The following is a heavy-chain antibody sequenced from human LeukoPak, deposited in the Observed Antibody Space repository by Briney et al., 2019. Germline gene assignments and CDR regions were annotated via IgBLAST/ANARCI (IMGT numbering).Heavy chain of an antibody. J-gene: IGHJ6*02. CDR3: MRGYSFGPSGMDV. CDR2: ISDSGGST. CDR1: GFPFSSYA. Sequence: GGTLRLSCSASGFPFSSYAMHWVRQAPGKGLEYVSAISDSGGSTYYADSVKGRFTISRDNSKKTLFLLMSSLRAEETAVYFFMRGYSFGPSGMDVWGQGTTVTVSS. V-gene: IGHV3-64D*09. D-gene: IGHD3-16*01.